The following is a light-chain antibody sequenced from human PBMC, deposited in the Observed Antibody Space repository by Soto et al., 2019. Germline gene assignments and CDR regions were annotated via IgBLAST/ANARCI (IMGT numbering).Light chain of an antibody. CDR1: SNDVGGYNY. J-gene: IGLJ3*02. Sequence: QSALTQPASVSGSPGQSITISCTGTSNDVGGYNYVSWYQQHPGKAPNLMIYEVSNRPSGVSNRFSGSKSGNTASLTISGLQAEDEADYYCSSYTSSSTRVFGGGTQLTVL. CDR2: EVS. V-gene: IGLV2-14*01. CDR3: SSYTSSSTRV.